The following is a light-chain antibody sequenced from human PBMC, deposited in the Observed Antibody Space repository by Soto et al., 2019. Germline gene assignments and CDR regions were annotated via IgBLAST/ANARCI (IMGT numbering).Light chain of an antibody. V-gene: IGKV3-20*01. J-gene: IGKJ2*01. CDR3: QQYGSSPPWYT. CDR2: GAS. CDR1: QSVSSSY. Sequence: EIVLTQSPGTVSLSPGERATLSCRASQSVSSSYLAWYQQKPGQAPRLLIYGASSRATGIPDRFSGSGSGTDFTLTISRLEPEDFAVYYCQQYGSSPPWYTFGQGTKLEIK.